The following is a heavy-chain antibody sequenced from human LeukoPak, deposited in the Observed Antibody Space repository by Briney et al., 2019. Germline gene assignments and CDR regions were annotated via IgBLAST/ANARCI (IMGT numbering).Heavy chain of an antibody. CDR2: IWYDGSNK. CDR3: AKQLSDGENYHGLDV. D-gene: IGHD3-10*01. V-gene: IGHV3-33*06. Sequence: GGSLRLSCAASGFTFSSYGMHWVRQAPGKGLEWVAVIWYDGSNKYYADSVKGRFTISRDNSKNTLYLQMNSLRAEDTAVYFCAKQLSDGENYHGLDVWGQGTTVTVSS. J-gene: IGHJ6*02. CDR1: GFTFSSYG.